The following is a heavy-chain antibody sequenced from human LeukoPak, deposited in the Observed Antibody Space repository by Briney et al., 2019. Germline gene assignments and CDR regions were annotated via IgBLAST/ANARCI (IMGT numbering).Heavy chain of an antibody. CDR1: GGSLSGYY. CDR3: ARASITMVRGVIITNYYYYMDV. Sequence: SETLSLTCAVYGGSLSGYYWSWIRQPPGKGLEWIGEINHSVSTNYNTSLKSRLTISVDASKNQFSLKLSSVTAADTAVYYCARASITMVRGVIITNYYYYMDVWGKGTTVTVSS. D-gene: IGHD3-10*01. J-gene: IGHJ6*03. CDR2: INHSVST. V-gene: IGHV4-34*01.